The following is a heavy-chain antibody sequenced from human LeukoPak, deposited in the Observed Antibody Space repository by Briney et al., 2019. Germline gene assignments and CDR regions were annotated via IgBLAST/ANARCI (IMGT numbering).Heavy chain of an antibody. V-gene: IGHV4-39*01. J-gene: IGHJ4*02. CDR3: ARWSYGFGSAYYFDY. CDR1: GGSISSSSYY. D-gene: IGHD5-18*01. CDR2: IYYSGST. Sequence: SETLSLTCTVSGGSISSSSYYWGWIRQPPGKGLEWIGSIYYSGSTYYNPSLKSRVTISVDTSKNQFSLKLSSVTAADTAVYYCARWSYGFGSAYYFDYWGRGTLVTVSS.